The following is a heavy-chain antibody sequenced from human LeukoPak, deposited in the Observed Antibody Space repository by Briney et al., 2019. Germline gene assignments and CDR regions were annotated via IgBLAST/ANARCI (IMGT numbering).Heavy chain of an antibody. Sequence: SETLSLTCTVSGGSISSYYWSWIRQPPGKGLEWIGYIYYSGSTYYNPSLKSRVTISVDTSKNQFSLKLSSVTAADTAVYYCARADYYDSSGYKGHAFDIWGQGTMVTVSS. D-gene: IGHD3-22*01. V-gene: IGHV4-59*12. CDR1: GGSISSYY. CDR2: IYYSGST. J-gene: IGHJ3*02. CDR3: ARADYYDSSGYKGHAFDI.